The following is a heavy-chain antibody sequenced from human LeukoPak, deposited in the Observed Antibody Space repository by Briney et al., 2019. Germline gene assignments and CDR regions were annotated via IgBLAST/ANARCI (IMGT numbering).Heavy chain of an antibody. CDR3: AGGTKSGLGESSVGY. Sequence: PGGSLRLSCAASGFTFTNFWMSWVRQAPGKGLEWVSAISGSGGSTYYADSVKGRFTISRDNSKNTLYLQMNSLRSEDTAVYYCAGGTKSGLGESSVGYWGQGTLVTVSS. D-gene: IGHD3-16*01. CDR2: ISGSGGST. J-gene: IGHJ4*02. V-gene: IGHV3-23*01. CDR1: GFTFTNFW.